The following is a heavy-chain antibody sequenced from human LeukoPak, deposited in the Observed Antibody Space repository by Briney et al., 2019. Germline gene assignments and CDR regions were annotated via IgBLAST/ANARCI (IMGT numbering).Heavy chain of an antibody. CDR3: ARHREHDFWSGYSGPYWYFDL. CDR1: GGSISSSSYY. J-gene: IGHJ2*01. Sequence: PSETLSLTCTVSGGSISSSSYYWGWIRQPPGKGLEWIGSIYYSGSTYYNPSLKSRVTISVDTSKNQFSLKLSSVTAADTAVYYCARHREHDFWSGYSGPYWYFDLWGRGTLVTVSS. CDR2: IYYSGST. V-gene: IGHV4-39*01. D-gene: IGHD3-3*01.